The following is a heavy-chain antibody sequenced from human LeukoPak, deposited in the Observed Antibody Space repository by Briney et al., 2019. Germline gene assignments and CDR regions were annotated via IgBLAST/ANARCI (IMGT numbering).Heavy chain of an antibody. V-gene: IGHV3-23*01. Sequence: PGGSLRLSCAASGFTFSNYGMNWVRQAPGKGLEWVSIITSGVGITYYADSVKGRFTISRDNSKNTLYLQMSSLRVDDTAVYYCAGLLGPRQPAPFDFWGQGTLVTVSS. J-gene: IGHJ4*02. CDR1: GFTFSNYG. CDR2: ITSGVGIT. D-gene: IGHD2-15*01. CDR3: AGLLGPRQPAPFDF.